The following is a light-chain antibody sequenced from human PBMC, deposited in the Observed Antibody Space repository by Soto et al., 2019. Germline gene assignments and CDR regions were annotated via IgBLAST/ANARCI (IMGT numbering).Light chain of an antibody. CDR2: HDD. CDR3: EAWDDSLNGWV. J-gene: IGLJ3*02. V-gene: IGLV1-36*01. CDR1: RSNVGDNA. Sequence: QSVLTQPPSVSEAPRQRVTISCSGSRSNVGDNAVNWYQQFPGKAPKLLIYHDDLLTSGVSDRFSGSKSGTSASLAISGLQSEDEGDYYCEAWDDSLNGWVFGGGTKVTVL.